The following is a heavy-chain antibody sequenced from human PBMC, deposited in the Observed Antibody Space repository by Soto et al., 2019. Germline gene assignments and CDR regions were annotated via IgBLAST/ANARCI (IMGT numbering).Heavy chain of an antibody. CDR1: GGSISSGGYY. Sequence: QVQLQESGPGLVKPSQTLSLTCTVSGGSISSGGYYWSWIRQHPGKGLEWIGYIYYSGSTYYNPSLKSRVTISVDTSKNQFSLKLSSVTAADTAVYYCVRAALSRAGIVGATLDYWGQGTLVTVSS. CDR3: VRAALSRAGIVGATLDY. J-gene: IGHJ4*02. D-gene: IGHD1-26*01. V-gene: IGHV4-31*03. CDR2: IYYSGST.